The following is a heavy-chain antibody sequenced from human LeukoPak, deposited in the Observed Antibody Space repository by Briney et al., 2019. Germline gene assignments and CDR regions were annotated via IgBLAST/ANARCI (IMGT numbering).Heavy chain of an antibody. D-gene: IGHD6-19*01. Sequence: ASVKVSCKASGYTFIGYYMHWVRQAPGQGLEWMGWINPNSGGTNHAQKFQGRVTMTRDTSISTAYMELSRLSSDDTAVYFCARAVAAPNFDYWGQGTRVTVSS. J-gene: IGHJ4*02. CDR3: ARAVAAPNFDY. CDR2: INPNSGGT. V-gene: IGHV1-2*02. CDR1: GYTFIGYY.